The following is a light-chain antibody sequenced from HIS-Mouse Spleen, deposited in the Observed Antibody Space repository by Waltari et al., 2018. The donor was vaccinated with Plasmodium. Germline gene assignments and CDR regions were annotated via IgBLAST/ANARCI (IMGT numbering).Light chain of an antibody. CDR2: EDS. Sequence: SYELTQPPSVSVSPGQTARITCSGDALPNKYAYLYQQKSGQAPVLVLDEDSKRPSGIPERFSGSSSGTMATLTISGAQVEDEADYYCYSTDSSGNHRVFGGGTKLTVL. CDR3: YSTDSSGNHRV. V-gene: IGLV3-10*01. J-gene: IGLJ3*02. CDR1: ALPNKY.